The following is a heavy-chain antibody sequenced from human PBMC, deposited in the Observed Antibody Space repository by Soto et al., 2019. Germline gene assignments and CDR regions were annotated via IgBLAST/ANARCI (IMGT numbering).Heavy chain of an antibody. J-gene: IGHJ4*02. CDR3: ARARATVTTERALGY. CDR1: GYTFYNYD. V-gene: IGHV1-18*01. CDR2: ISAYNENT. D-gene: IGHD4-17*01. Sequence: ASVKVSCKASGYTFYNYDITWVRQAPGQGLEWMGTISAYNENTNVAQNLQGRGSMTTDKSTATAYMELRSLTSDDTAVYYCARARATVTTERALGYWGQGTLVTVSS.